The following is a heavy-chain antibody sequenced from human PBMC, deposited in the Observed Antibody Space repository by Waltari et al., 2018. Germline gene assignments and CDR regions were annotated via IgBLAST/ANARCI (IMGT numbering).Heavy chain of an antibody. J-gene: IGHJ4*02. Sequence: QVQLVESGGGVVQPGGSLRLSCAASGFTFSSYGMHWVRQAPGKGLEWVACFDPEVGETIYAQKFQGRVTMTEDTSTDTAYMELSSLRSEDTAVYYCATGLQGYWGQGTLVTVSS. CDR2: FDPEVGET. V-gene: IGHV1-24*01. CDR1: GFTFSSYG. CDR3: ATGLQGY.